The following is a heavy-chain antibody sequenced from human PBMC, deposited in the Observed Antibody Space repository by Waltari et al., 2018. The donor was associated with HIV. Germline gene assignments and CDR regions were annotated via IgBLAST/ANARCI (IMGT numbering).Heavy chain of an antibody. D-gene: IGHD3-22*01. CDR3: ARVPDRSGYQRYAMDV. Sequence: QVQLVQSGAEVKKPGSSVKVSCKASGGTVTGSDISWVRQAPGQGLEWMGAIIPLFGEANYAQKFQGRLTMTADESTSTAYMELSSRRSEDTAVYYCARVPDRSGYQRYAMDVWGQGTTVTVS. CDR2: IIPLFGEA. V-gene: IGHV1-69*01. CDR1: GGTVTGSD. J-gene: IGHJ6*02.